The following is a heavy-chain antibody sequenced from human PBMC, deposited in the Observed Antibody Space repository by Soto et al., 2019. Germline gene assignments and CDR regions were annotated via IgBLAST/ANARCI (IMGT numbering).Heavy chain of an antibody. CDR3: ATDIVVVPTGSAAFDI. D-gene: IGHD2-2*01. V-gene: IGHV3-23*01. Sequence: GGSLRLSCAASGFTFSSYAMSWVRQAPGKGLEWVSAISGSGGSTYYADSVKGRFTISRDNSKNTLYLQMNSLRAEDTAVYYCATDIVVVPTGSAAFDIWGQGTMVTVSS. CDR2: ISGSGGST. CDR1: GFTFSSYA. J-gene: IGHJ3*02.